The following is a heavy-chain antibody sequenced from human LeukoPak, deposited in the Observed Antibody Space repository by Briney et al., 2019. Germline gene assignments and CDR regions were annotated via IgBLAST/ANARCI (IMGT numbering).Heavy chain of an antibody. J-gene: IGHJ3*02. V-gene: IGHV4-59*01. CDR3: ARTTYYDYVWGSYRYCAFDI. D-gene: IGHD3-16*02. CDR1: GGSISSYY. CDR2: IYYSGST. Sequence: SETLSLTCTVSGGSISSYYWSWIRQPPGKGLEWIGYIYYSGSTNYNPSLKSRVTISVDTSKNQFFLKLSSVTAADTAVYYCARTTYYDYVWGSYRYCAFDIWGQGTMVTVSS.